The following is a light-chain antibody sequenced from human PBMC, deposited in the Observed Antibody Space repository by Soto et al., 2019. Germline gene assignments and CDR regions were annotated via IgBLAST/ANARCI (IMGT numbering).Light chain of an antibody. CDR1: QGISNS. CDR2: DAS. V-gene: IGKV1-27*01. CDR3: QKYDSAPEA. J-gene: IGKJ1*01. Sequence: DIQMTQSPSSLSACVGDRVTITCRARQGISNSLAWYQQEPGKVTKLLIYDASTLQSGVSSRFSGSGSGTDFTLTISSLQPEDVGTYYCQKYDSAPEAFGQGTKVEIK.